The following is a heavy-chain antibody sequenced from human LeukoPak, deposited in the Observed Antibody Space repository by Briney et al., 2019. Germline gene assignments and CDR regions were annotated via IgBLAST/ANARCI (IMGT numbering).Heavy chain of an antibody. CDR2: IYYSGNT. CDR1: GVSISSSNSY. V-gene: IGHV4-39*07. D-gene: IGHD3-22*01. CDR3: ARGGITMIVAES. Sequence: PSETLSLTCTVSGVSISSSNSYWGWIRQPPGKGLEWIGSIYYSGNTYYNPSLKSRVTISVDTSKNQFSLKLSSVAAADTAVYYCARGGITMIVAESWGQGTLVTVSS. J-gene: IGHJ4*02.